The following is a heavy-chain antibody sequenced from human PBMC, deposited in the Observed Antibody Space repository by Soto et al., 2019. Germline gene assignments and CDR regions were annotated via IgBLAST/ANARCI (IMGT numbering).Heavy chain of an antibody. Sequence: GGSLRLSCAASGFTFSSYAMSWVRQAPGKGLEWVSAISGSGGSTYYADSVKGRFTISRDNSKNTLYLQMNSLRAEDTAVYYCAKEGITMVRGYGYFDYWGQGTLVTVSS. CDR2: ISGSGGST. J-gene: IGHJ4*02. V-gene: IGHV3-23*01. CDR1: GFTFSSYA. D-gene: IGHD3-10*01. CDR3: AKEGITMVRGYGYFDY.